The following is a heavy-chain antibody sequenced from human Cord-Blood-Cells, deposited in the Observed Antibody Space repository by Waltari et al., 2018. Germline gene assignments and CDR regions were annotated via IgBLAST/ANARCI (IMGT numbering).Heavy chain of an antibody. J-gene: IGHJ4*02. D-gene: IGHD3-3*01. CDR2: INAGNGNT. V-gene: IGHV1-3*01. CDR1: GYTFTSYA. Sequence: QVQLVQSGAEVKKPGASVKVSCKASGYTFTSYAMHWVRQAPGQRLEWMGWINAGNGNTKYSQKFQGRVTITRDTSASTAYMELSSLRSEDTAVYYCARDQSGDFWSGYYFDYWGQGTLVTVSS. CDR3: ARDQSGDFWSGYYFDY.